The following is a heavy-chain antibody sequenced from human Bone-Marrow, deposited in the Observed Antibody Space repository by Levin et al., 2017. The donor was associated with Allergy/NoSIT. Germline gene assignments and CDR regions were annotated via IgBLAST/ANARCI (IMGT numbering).Heavy chain of an antibody. CDR2: ISGSGGST. J-gene: IGHJ4*02. D-gene: IGHD1-26*01. CDR3: AKIKGAPRYSGTSYFDY. CDR1: GFTFSSYA. V-gene: IGHV3-23*01. Sequence: TGGSLRLSCAASGFTFSSYAMSWVRQAPGKGLEWVSAISGSGGSTYYADSVKGRFTISRDNSKNTLYLQMNSLRAEDTAVYYCAKIKGAPRYSGTSYFDYWGQGTLVTVSS.